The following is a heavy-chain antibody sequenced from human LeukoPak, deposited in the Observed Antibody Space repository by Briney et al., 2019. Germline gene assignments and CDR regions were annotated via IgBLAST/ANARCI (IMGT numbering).Heavy chain of an antibody. CDR2: ISAYNGNT. V-gene: IGHV1-18*01. CDR3: ATDTVYYDILTGCYGMDV. J-gene: IGHJ6*02. Sequence: ASVTVSCKASVYTFTSYGISWVRQAPGQGLEWMGCISAYNGNTNYAQKLQGRVTMTTDTSTSTAYMELKSLRSDATAVYYCATDTVYYDILTGCYGMDVWGQGTTVTVSS. D-gene: IGHD3-9*01. CDR1: VYTFTSYG.